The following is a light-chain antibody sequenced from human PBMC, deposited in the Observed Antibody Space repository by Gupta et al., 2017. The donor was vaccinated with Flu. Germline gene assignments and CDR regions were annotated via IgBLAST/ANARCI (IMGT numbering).Light chain of an antibody. CDR2: EVS. CDR1: SSDVGGYDY. J-gene: IGLJ2*01. Sequence: SSDVGGYDYVSWYQQHPGKAPELMIFEVSRRPSGISNRFSGSKSGNTASLTISGLQAEDEAYYYCSSYTKTNTVVVFGGGTKVTVL. CDR3: SSYTKTNTVVV. V-gene: IGLV2-14*01.